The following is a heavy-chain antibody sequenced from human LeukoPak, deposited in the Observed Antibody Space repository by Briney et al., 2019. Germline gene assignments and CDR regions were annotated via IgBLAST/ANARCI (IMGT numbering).Heavy chain of an antibody. CDR1: GFTFSNAW. V-gene: IGHV3-15*01. CDR2: IKSKTDGGTT. Sequence: AGGSLRLSCAASGFTFSNAWMSWVRQAPGKGLEWVGRIKSKTDGGTTDYAAPVKGRFTISRDDSKNTLYLQMNSLKTEDTAVYYCTNSRAYCSSTSCYPRRDYWGQGTLVTVSS. D-gene: IGHD2-2*01. J-gene: IGHJ4*02. CDR3: TNSRAYCSSTSCYPRRDY.